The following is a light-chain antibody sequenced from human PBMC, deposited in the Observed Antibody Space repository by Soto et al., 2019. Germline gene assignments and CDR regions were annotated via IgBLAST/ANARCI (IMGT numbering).Light chain of an antibody. CDR3: QQYNNWGLS. CDR2: GSS. V-gene: IGKV3D-15*01. J-gene: IGKJ4*01. Sequence: IVMTQSPATLSASPGEGVTLSCRASENVGTNLAWYQQKPGQAPRLLIYGSSTRATGIPVTFSGSGSGTEFTLTISSLQSEESAIYYCQQYNNWGLSFGGGTKVEIK. CDR1: ENVGTN.